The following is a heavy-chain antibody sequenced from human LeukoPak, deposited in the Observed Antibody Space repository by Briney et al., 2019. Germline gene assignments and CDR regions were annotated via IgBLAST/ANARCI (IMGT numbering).Heavy chain of an antibody. D-gene: IGHD5-24*01. CDR1: GFTFDRHA. CDR2: INFSGGTK. Sequence: GGSLRLSCAASGFTFDRHAMSWVRQAPGKGLEWVSAINFSGGTKYYADSVKGRISVSRDNFKNTLYLQMNSLRAEDTAVYYCARHRDDYTGYDSWGQGTLVTVSS. V-gene: IGHV3-23*01. J-gene: IGHJ4*02. CDR3: ARHRDDYTGYDS.